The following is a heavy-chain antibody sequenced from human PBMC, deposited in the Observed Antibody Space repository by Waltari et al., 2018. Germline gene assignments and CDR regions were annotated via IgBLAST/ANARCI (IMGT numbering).Heavy chain of an antibody. CDR3: ATGVLVVYTNDY. Sequence: EVQLVESGGGLVQPGGSLRLSCAASGFTFSSYSMNWVRQAPGKGLEWVSSISSSSSTIYYADSVKGRFTISRDNAKNSLYLQMNSLRAEDTAVYYCATGVLVVYTNDYWGQGTLVTVSS. CDR2: ISSSSSTI. J-gene: IGHJ4*02. CDR1: GFTFSSYS. V-gene: IGHV3-48*01. D-gene: IGHD2-8*02.